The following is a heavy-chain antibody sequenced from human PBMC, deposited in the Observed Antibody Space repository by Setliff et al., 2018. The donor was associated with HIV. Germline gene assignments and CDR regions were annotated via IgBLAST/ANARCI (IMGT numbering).Heavy chain of an antibody. V-gene: IGHV3-7*01. J-gene: IGHJ6*03. CDR2: IKEDGSEK. CDR3: ARDQPRITMIVVVPFPMDV. CDR1: GFTFSNYS. Sequence: GGSLRLSCAASGFTFSNYSMNWVRQAPGKGLEWVANIKEDGSEKYYVDSVKGRFTISRDNAKNSLYLQMNSLRAEDTAVYYCARDQPRITMIVVVPFPMDVWGKGTTVTVSS. D-gene: IGHD3-22*01.